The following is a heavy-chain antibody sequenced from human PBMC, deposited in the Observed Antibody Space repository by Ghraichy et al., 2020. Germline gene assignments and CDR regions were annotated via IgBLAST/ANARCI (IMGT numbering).Heavy chain of an antibody. V-gene: IGHV4-34*01. J-gene: IGHJ4*02. CDR1: GGSFSGYY. CDR2: INHSGST. Sequence: SETLSLTCAVYGGSFSGYYWSWIRQPPGKGLEWIGEINHSGSTNYNPSLKSRVTISVDTSKNQFSLKLSSVTAADTAVYYCARRPGIAVAENQGGTDYWGQGTLVTVSS. CDR3: ARRPGIAVAENQGGTDY. D-gene: IGHD6-19*01.